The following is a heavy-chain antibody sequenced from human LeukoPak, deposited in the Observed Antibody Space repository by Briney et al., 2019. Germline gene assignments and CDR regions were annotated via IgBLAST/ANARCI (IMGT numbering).Heavy chain of an antibody. Sequence: SETLSLTCAVSGRSISSYHWSLIRQPAEGGLEWIGHIYTNGDTNYNPSLKSQVTMSVDTSKNQFSLRLSSVTAADTAVYYCARLKKDFDHYFDSWGQGTLVTVSS. D-gene: IGHD3-3*01. V-gene: IGHV4-4*07. CDR2: IYTNGDT. CDR1: GRSISSYH. J-gene: IGHJ4*02. CDR3: ARLKKDFDHYFDS.